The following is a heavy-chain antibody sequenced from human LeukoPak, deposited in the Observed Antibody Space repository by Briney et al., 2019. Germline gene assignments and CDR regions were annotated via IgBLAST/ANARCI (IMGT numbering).Heavy chain of an antibody. CDR1: GYFFNSYW. Sequence: GESLKISCEGPGYFFNSYWIAWVRQMPGKGLEWMGIIYPSDLDIRYSPSFQGQVTMSVDKSNSIAYLQWNSLKASDTGMYFCARGDPTGGNYHTLDYWGQGALVTVPS. V-gene: IGHV5-51*01. J-gene: IGHJ4*02. D-gene: IGHD5-24*01. CDR3: ARGDPTGGNYHTLDY. CDR2: IYPSDLDI.